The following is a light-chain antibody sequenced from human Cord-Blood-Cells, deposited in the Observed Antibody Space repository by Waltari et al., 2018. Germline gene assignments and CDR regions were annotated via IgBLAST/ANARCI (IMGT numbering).Light chain of an antibody. Sequence: QSVLTQPASVSGSPGQSITISCTGTSSDVGSYKLVSWYQQHPGKAPKLMIYEGSKRPSGLSNRFLGSKSGNTASLTISGLQAEDEADYYCCSYAGSSTVVFGGGTKLTVL. CDR3: CSYAGSSTVV. CDR1: SSDVGSYKL. V-gene: IGLV2-23*01. J-gene: IGLJ2*01. CDR2: EGS.